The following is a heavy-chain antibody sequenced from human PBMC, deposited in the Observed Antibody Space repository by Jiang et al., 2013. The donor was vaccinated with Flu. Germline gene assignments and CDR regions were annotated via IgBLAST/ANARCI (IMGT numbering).Heavy chain of an antibody. J-gene: IGHJ3*02. CDR1: GDSVSSNRAA. D-gene: IGHD3-22*01. V-gene: IGHV6-1*01. Sequence: SQTLSLTCAISGDSVSSNRAAWNWIRQSPSRGLEWLGRTYYRRSNWYNDYAVSMKGRMTINADISKNQFSLQLNSVTPEDTAVYYCARGAITLTIIDAFDIWGQGIKVNVSS. CDR2: TYYRRSNWYN. CDR3: ARGAITLTIIDAFDI.